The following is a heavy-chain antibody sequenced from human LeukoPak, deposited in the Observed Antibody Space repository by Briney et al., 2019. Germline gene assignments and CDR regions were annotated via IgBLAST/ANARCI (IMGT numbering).Heavy chain of an antibody. CDR1: GFTFSSYS. Sequence: GGSLRLSCAASGFTFSSYSMNWVRQAPGKGLEWVSSISSSSSYIYYADSVKGRFTISRDNAKNSLYLQMNSLRAEDTAVYYCARELDARYYYYYGMDVWGQGTTVTVSS. D-gene: IGHD3/OR15-3a*01. J-gene: IGHJ6*02. CDR3: ARELDARYYYYYGMDV. CDR2: ISSSSSYI. V-gene: IGHV3-21*01.